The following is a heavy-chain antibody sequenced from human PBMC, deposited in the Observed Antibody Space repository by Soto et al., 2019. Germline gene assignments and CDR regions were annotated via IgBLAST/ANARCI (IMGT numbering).Heavy chain of an antibody. J-gene: IGHJ4*02. Sequence: QVPLVQSGAEVKKPGASVKVSCKASGYTFTSYGIIWVRQAPGQGLEWMGWISAYNGNTNYAQKLQGRVTMTTDTSTSTAYMELRSLRSDDTAVYYCARDPRSGPVLRYFDWSTNFDYWGQGTLVTVSS. CDR3: ARDPRSGPVLRYFDWSTNFDY. D-gene: IGHD3-9*01. CDR2: ISAYNGNT. V-gene: IGHV1-18*01. CDR1: GYTFTSYG.